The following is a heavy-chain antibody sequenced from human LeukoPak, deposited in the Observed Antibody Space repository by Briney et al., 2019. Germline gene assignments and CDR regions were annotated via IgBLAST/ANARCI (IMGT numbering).Heavy chain of an antibody. V-gene: IGHV1-46*01. CDR3: ARPTVTTNGVWNYFDY. J-gene: IGHJ4*02. CDR1: GYTFTGYY. Sequence: GASVKVSCKASGYTFTGYYMHWVRQAPGQGLEWMGIINPSGGSTSYAQKFQGRVTMTRDTSTSTVYMELSSLRSEDTAVYYCARPTVTTNGVWNYFDYWGQGTLVTVSS. D-gene: IGHD4-17*01. CDR2: INPSGGST.